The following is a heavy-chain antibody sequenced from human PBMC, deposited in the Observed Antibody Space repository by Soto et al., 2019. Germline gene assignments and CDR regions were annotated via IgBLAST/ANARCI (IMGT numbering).Heavy chain of an antibody. V-gene: IGHV1-18*01. Sequence: GLEWMGWIAAYNGNTDYAQKFQGRVTMTTETPTSTAYMELRSLRSDDTAVYYCARGPNWHAPRVYAFDICGQGTMVTVSS. D-gene: IGHD1-1*01. J-gene: IGHJ3*02. CDR3: ARGPNWHAPRVYAFDI. CDR2: IAAYNGNT.